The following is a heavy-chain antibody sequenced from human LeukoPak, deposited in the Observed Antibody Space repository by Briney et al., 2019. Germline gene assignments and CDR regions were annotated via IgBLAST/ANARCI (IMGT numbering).Heavy chain of an antibody. J-gene: IGHJ5*02. V-gene: IGHV3-53*01. D-gene: IGHD6-13*01. CDR1: GFTVRDNH. CDR2: MYSRGDT. CDR3: PRDAPQVPAAGVLAS. Sequence: GGSLRLSCAAPGFTVRDNHMSWVRQAPGKGLEWVSVMYSRGDTYYANSVKGRFTFSRDISKNTLYLQMNGLRTEDTAIYFCPRDAPQVPAAGVLASWGQGTLVTVSS.